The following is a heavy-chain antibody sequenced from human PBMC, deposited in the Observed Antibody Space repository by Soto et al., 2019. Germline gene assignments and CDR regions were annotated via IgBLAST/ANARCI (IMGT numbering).Heavy chain of an antibody. Sequence: EVQLVESGGGLVQRGGSLRLSCAASGFIFTSYSMVWVRQAPGMGLEWVSSISSRSDSIYYADSVKGRFTISRDNAQNSLYLQMNSLTSEDTAVYYCARDRSADRFVQYFQHWGPGTLVTVSS. CDR3: ARDRSADRFVQYFQH. CDR2: ISSRSDSI. J-gene: IGHJ1*01. D-gene: IGHD6-19*01. CDR1: GFIFTSYS. V-gene: IGHV3-21*01.